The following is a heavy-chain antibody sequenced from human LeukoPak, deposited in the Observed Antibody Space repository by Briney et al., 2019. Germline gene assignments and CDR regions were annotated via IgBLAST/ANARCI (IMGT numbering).Heavy chain of an antibody. CDR1: GFTFSSYG. J-gene: IGHJ4*02. V-gene: IGHV3-30*18. CDR2: ISYDGSNK. Sequence: GGSLRLSCAASGFTFSSYGMHWVRQAPGKGLEWVAVISYDGSNKYYADSVKGRFTISRDNSKNTLYLQMNSLRAEDTAVYYCENSRGGLYSLWGQGTLVTVSS. CDR3: ENSRGGLYSL. D-gene: IGHD6-13*01.